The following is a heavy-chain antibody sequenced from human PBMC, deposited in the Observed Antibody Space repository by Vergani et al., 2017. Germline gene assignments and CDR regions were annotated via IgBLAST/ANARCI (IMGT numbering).Heavy chain of an antibody. V-gene: IGHV3-11*05. J-gene: IGHJ4*02. D-gene: IGHD2-2*01. CDR2: ISSSSSYT. CDR3: AGEGSTSCEFDY. CDR1: GFTFSAYY. Sequence: QVQLVESGGGLVKRGGSLRLSCAASGFTFSAYYMSWIRQAPGKGLEWVSYISSSSSYTNYADSVKGRFTISRDNAKNSLYLQMNSLGAEDTAVYYGAGEGSTSCEFDYWGQGTLVTVSS.